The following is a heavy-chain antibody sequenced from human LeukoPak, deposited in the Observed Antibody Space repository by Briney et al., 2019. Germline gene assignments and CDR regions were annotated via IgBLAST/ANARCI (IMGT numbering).Heavy chain of an antibody. CDR1: GGTFSSYA. D-gene: IGHD3-10*01. CDR3: ATAPMVRGVLYYYYYYGMDV. V-gene: IGHV1-69*13. Sequence: ASVKVSCKASGGTFSSYAISWVRQAPGQGLEWMGGIIPIFGTANYAQKFQGRVTITADESTSTAYMELSSLRSEDTAVYYCATAPMVRGVLYYYYYYGMDVWGQGTTVTASS. CDR2: IIPIFGTA. J-gene: IGHJ6*02.